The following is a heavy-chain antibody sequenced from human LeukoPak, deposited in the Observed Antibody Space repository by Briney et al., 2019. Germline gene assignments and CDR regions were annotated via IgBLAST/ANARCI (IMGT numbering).Heavy chain of an antibody. CDR3: ARGRYGSGSYLPPYFGLSVDYYYYGMDV. D-gene: IGHD3-10*01. Sequence: ASVKVSCKASGYTFTSYDINWVRQATGQGLEWMGWMNPNSGNTVYAQKFEGRVTMTRNTSKSTAYMDLRSLRSEDTAVYYCARGRYGSGSYLPPYFGLSVDYYYYGMDVWGQGTTVTVSS. J-gene: IGHJ6*02. CDR1: GYTFTSYD. CDR2: MNPNSGNT. V-gene: IGHV1-8*01.